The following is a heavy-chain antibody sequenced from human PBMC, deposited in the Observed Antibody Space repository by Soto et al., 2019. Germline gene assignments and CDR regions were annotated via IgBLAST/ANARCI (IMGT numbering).Heavy chain of an antibody. CDR1: VSTFSSYD. Sequence: GGSLRLSCAASVSTFSSYDIHWVRQAPGKGLEWVAHISPDGSNAYYADSVKGRFTVSRDNAKNTVYLQMNSLRAEDAAVYYCARGPSHGAFDIWGQGTMVTVSS. CDR3: ARGPSHGAFDI. J-gene: IGHJ3*02. V-gene: IGHV3-30-3*01. CDR2: ISPDGSNA.